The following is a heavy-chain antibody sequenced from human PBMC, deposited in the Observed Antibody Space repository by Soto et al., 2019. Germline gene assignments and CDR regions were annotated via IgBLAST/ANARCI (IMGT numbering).Heavy chain of an antibody. J-gene: IGHJ6*02. CDR1: GGTFSGYA. CDR3: ATDYYVSSGYYNGLGMDV. V-gene: IGHV1-69*06. CDR2: IIPIFGTA. Sequence: SVKVSCKASGGTFSGYAISWVRQAPGQGLEWMGGIIPIFGTANYAQKFQGRVTITADKSTSTAYMELSSLRSEDTAVYYCATDYYVSSGYYNGLGMDVWGQGTTGTVS. D-gene: IGHD3-22*01.